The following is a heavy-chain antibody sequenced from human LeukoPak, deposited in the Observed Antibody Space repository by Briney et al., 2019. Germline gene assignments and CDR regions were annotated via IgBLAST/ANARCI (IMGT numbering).Heavy chain of an antibody. CDR2: ISGSGGST. V-gene: IGHV3-23*01. J-gene: IGHJ4*02. CDR3: AKEGPGYYDSTSYYRYFFDY. Sequence: GGSLRLSCAASGFTFSSYAMSWVRQAPGKGLEWVSGISGSGGSTYYADSVEGRFTISRDNSKNTLDLQMNRLRGEDTAVYYCAKEGPGYYDSTSYYRYFFDYWGQGTLVTVSS. CDR1: GFTFSSYA. D-gene: IGHD3-22*01.